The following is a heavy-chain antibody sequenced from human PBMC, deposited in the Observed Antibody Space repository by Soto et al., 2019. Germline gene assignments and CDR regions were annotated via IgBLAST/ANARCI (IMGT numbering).Heavy chain of an antibody. CDR2: IWYDGSNK. CDR1: GFTFSSYG. V-gene: IGHV3-33*01. Sequence: GGSLRLSCAASGFTFSSYGMHWVRQAPGKGLEWVAVIWYDGSNKYYADSVKGRFTISRDNSKNTLYLQMNSLRAEDTAVYYCARGNRQYCSGGSCYYYYGMDVWGQGTTVTVSS. J-gene: IGHJ6*02. CDR3: ARGNRQYCSGGSCYYYYGMDV. D-gene: IGHD2-15*01.